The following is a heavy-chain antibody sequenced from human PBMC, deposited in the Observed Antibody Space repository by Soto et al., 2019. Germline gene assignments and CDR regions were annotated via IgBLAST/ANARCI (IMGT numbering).Heavy chain of an antibody. CDR2: IYYSGST. D-gene: IGHD3-10*01. CDR3: ARILAYGYYFDY. CDR1: GVSISSSSYC. J-gene: IGHJ4*02. V-gene: IGHV4-39*01. Sequence: SETLSLTCTVSGVSISSSSYCWGWIRQPPGKGLEWIGSIYYSGSTYYNPSLKSRVTISVDTSKNQFSLKLSSVTAADTAVYYCARILAYGYYFDYWGQGTLVTVSS.